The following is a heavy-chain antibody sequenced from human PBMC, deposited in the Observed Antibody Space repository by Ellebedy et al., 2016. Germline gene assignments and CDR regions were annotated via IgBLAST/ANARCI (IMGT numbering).Heavy chain of an antibody. CDR2: ISAYGNTT. CDR3: AKGTRKFPYDSVGGGPFDF. D-gene: IGHD3-22*01. J-gene: IGHJ4*02. CDR1: GIGFSKKA. Sequence: GGSLRLSCAASGIGFSKKAMGWVRQAPGKGLEWVSGISAYGNTTYYADSLKGRFTIVRENSRSTLYLQINSLRAEDTDRYYCAKGTRKFPYDSVGGGPFDFWGQGALVTVSS. V-gene: IGHV3-23*01.